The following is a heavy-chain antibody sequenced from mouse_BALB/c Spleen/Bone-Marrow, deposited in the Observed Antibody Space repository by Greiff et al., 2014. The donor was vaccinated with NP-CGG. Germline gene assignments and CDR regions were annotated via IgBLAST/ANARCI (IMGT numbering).Heavy chain of an antibody. D-gene: IGHD2-4*01. CDR1: GFSLTGYG. V-gene: IGHV2-6-7*01. J-gene: IGHJ4*01. CDR2: IWGDGST. CDR3: ARDSFLITRALDY. Sequence: VMLVESGPGLVAPSQGLSITCTVSGFSLTGYGVSWVRQPPGKGLEWLGMIWGDGSTDYNSALKSRLSISKDNSKSQVFLKVNSLQTEDTARYYCARDSFLITRALDYWGQGTSVTVSS.